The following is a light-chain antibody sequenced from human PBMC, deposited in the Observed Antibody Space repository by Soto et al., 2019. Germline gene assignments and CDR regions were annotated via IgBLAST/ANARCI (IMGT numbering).Light chain of an antibody. CDR3: QQTYRTPLT. V-gene: IGKV1-39*01. J-gene: IGKJ4*01. Sequence: DIQMTQSPSTLSASVGDRVTITCRASQSISSWLAWYHQKPGKAPKLLIYAASSLHSGVPSRFSGSGSGTDFTLTISSLQPEDFATYSCQQTYRTPLTFGGRTKVDNK. CDR1: QSISSW. CDR2: AAS.